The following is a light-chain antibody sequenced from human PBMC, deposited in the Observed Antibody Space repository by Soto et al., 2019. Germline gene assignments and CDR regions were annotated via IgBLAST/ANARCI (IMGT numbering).Light chain of an antibody. J-gene: IGLJ2*01. CDR3: SSYRGSSTLT. V-gene: IGLV2-14*01. CDR2: EVT. Sequence: QSALTQPASVSGSPGQSITISCTGTSSDIGAYTYVSWYQHPPDKAPKLIIYEVTYRPSGVSNRFSGSQSGNTASLTISGLQAEDEADYYCSSYRGSSTLTFGGGTKVTVL. CDR1: SSDIGAYTY.